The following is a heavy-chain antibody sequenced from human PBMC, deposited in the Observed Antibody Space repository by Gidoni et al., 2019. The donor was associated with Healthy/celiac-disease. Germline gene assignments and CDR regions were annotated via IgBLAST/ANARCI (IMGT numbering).Heavy chain of an antibody. CDR2: IYYSGST. CDR3: ARYRWFGELFAHIFDY. CDR1: GGSISSDY. J-gene: IGHJ4*02. V-gene: IGHV4-59*08. D-gene: IGHD3-10*01. Sequence: QVQLPESGPGLVKPSETLSLTCTVSGGSISSDYWSWLRQPPGQGLEWIGYIYYSGSTNYNPSLKSRVTISVDTSKNQFSLKLSSVTAADTAVYYCARYRWFGELFAHIFDYWGQGTLVTVSS.